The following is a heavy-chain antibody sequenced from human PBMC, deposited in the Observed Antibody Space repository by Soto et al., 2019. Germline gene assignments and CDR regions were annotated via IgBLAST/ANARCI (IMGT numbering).Heavy chain of an antibody. CDR3: ARLGGYCDRTGCYGYYALDV. V-gene: IGHV4-39*02. CDR2: FYYSGST. Sequence: SETLSLTCTVSGGSISSGPYSWGWIRQPPGKGLEWIGTFYYSGSTYYNPSLESRVTIYVDASKNDSSLKVTSATVADTATYYCARLGGYCDRTGCYGYYALDVWGQGTTVTVSS. CDR1: GGSISSGPYS. J-gene: IGHJ6*02. D-gene: IGHD2-15*01.